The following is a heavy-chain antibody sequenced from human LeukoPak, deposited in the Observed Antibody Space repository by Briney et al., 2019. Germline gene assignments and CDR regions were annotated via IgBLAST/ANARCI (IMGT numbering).Heavy chain of an antibody. CDR1: GESFSGYY. Sequence: SETLSLTCAVYGESFSGYYWSWIRQPPGKGLEWIGEINHSGSTNYNPSLKSRVTISVDTSKNQFSLKLSSVTAADTAVYYCARTQFYGSGSYYKPWGQGTLVTVSS. J-gene: IGHJ5*02. CDR3: ARTQFYGSGSYYKP. V-gene: IGHV4-34*01. CDR2: INHSGST. D-gene: IGHD3-10*01.